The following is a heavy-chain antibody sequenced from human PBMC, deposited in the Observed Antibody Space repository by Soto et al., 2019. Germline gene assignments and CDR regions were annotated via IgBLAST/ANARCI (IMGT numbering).Heavy chain of an antibody. J-gene: IGHJ4*02. CDR3: ARYGEGDYEIIDH. CDR2: INYSGST. Sequence: QVQLQESGPGLVKPSGTLSLTCTVSGGSISSYYWSWIRQPPGKGLEWIGYINYSGSTNYNPSLNMRVXXSXDXXKNQFSLKRSSVTAADTAVYFCARYGEGDYEIIDHWGQGTLVTVSS. CDR1: GGSISSYY. D-gene: IGHD4-17*01. V-gene: IGHV4-59*07.